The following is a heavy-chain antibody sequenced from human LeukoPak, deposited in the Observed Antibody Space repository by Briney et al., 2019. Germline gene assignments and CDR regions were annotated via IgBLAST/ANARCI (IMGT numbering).Heavy chain of an antibody. CDR1: GGSISSYY. Sequence: SETLSLTCTVSGGSISSYYWSWIRQPPGKGLEWIGYIYYSGSTNYNPSLKSRVTISVDTSKNQFSLKLSSVTAADTAVYYCARVTNYYDSSGYYYYYMDVWGKGTTVTISS. V-gene: IGHV4-59*01. CDR3: ARVTNYYDSSGYYYYYMDV. D-gene: IGHD3-22*01. J-gene: IGHJ6*03. CDR2: IYYSGST.